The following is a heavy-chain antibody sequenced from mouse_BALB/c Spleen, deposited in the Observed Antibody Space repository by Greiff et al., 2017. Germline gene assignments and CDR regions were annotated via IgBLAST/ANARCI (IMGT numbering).Heavy chain of an antibody. CDR2: ISYSGST. J-gene: IGHJ4*01. Sequence: EVQLQQSGPSLVQPSQTLYLTCSVTGVSITSGYWNWIRKCPGNKLEYMGYISYSGSTYYHPSLKSRISITRDTSKNQYYLQLNSVTTEYTATYYWARCYGYDYAMDYWGQGTSVTVSS. V-gene: IGHV3-8*02. D-gene: IGHD1-2*01. CDR3: ARCYGYDYAMDY. CDR1: GVSITSGY.